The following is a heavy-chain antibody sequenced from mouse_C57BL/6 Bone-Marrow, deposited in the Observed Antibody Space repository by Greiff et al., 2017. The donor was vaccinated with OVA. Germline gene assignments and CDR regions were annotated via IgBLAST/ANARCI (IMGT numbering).Heavy chain of an antibody. CDR2: INYDGSST. Sequence: DVKLVESEGGLVQPGSSMKLSCTASGFTFSDYYMAWVRQVPEKGLEWVANINYDGSSTYYLDSLRSRFIISRDTAKNILYLQMSSLKSEDTATYYCARGDYDCPDAMDDWGQGTSVTVSS. J-gene: IGHJ4*01. CDR3: ARGDYDCPDAMDD. CDR1: GFTFSDYY. V-gene: IGHV5-16*01. D-gene: IGHD2-4*01.